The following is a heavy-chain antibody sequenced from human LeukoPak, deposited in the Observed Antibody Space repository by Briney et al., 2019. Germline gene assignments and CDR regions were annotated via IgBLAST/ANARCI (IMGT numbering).Heavy chain of an antibody. CDR2: INSDGSWT. CDR1: GNYW. V-gene: IGHV3-74*01. J-gene: IGHJ5*02. Sequence: GGSLRLSCAASGNYWMHWVRQVPGKGLVWVSHINSDGSWTSYADSVKGRFTISKDNAKNTVYLQMNSLRADDTAVYYCARDPRNMGLDPWGQGTLVTVSS. CDR3: ARDPRNMGLDP. D-gene: IGHD2/OR15-2a*01.